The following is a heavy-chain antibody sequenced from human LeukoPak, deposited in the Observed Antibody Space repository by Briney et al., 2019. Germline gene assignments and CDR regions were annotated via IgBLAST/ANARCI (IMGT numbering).Heavy chain of an antibody. D-gene: IGHD5-12*01. CDR3: ARGGDGGYVYFDY. J-gene: IGHJ4*02. CDR1: GFSFSTYA. Sequence: PGGSLRLSCAASGFSFSTYAMHWVRQAPGKGLEWVAVISYDGSDKYYADSVKGRFTISRDNSKNTLYLQMNSLRAEDTAVYYCARGGDGGYVYFDYWGQGTLVTVSS. V-gene: IGHV3-30*04. CDR2: ISYDGSDK.